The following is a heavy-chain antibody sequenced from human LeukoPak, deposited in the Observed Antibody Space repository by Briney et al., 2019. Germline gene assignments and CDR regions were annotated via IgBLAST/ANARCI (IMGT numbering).Heavy chain of an antibody. D-gene: IGHD1-26*01. Sequence: QTGGSLRLSCAASGFTFSSYAMSWVRQAPGKGLEWVSAISGSGGSTYYADSVKGRFTISRDNSKNTLYLQMNSLRAEDTAVYYCASHLGTGVVGATGVYFDYWGQGTLVTVSS. CDR1: GFTFSSYA. V-gene: IGHV3-23*01. CDR2: ISGSGGST. CDR3: ASHLGTGVVGATGVYFDY. J-gene: IGHJ4*02.